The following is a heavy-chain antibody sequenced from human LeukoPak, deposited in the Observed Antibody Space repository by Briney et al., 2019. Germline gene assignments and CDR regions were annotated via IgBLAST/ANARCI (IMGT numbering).Heavy chain of an antibody. Sequence: GGSLRLSCAASASTFSNDAIHWVRQAPGKGLEWVAVVSYDETNKYYADSVKGRFTISRDNSKNTVYLQMSSLRAEDTAVYYCALFYDSSGYYLNRDAFDIWGQGTMVTVSS. V-gene: IGHV3-30-3*01. J-gene: IGHJ3*02. CDR2: VSYDETNK. D-gene: IGHD3-22*01. CDR1: ASTFSNDA. CDR3: ALFYDSSGYYLNRDAFDI.